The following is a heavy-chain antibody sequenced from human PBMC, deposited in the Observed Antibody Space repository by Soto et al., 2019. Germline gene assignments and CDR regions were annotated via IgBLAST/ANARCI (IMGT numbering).Heavy chain of an antibody. D-gene: IGHD6-19*01. Sequence: QVQLVQSGAEVKKPGSSVKVSCKASGGTFSSYAISWVRQAPGQGLEWMGGIIPIFGTANYAQKFQGRVTIXXDXSXXPADMELSSLRSEDTAVYYCARDERYSSGQDWFDPWGQGTLVTVSS. CDR3: ARDERYSSGQDWFDP. J-gene: IGHJ5*02. V-gene: IGHV1-69*05. CDR1: GGTFSSYA. CDR2: IIPIFGTA.